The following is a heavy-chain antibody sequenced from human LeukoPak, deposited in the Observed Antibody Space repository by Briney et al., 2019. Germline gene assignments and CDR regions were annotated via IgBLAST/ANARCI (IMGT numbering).Heavy chain of an antibody. V-gene: IGHV4-59*01. Sequence: PSETPSLTCTVSGGSISSYYWSWIRQPPGKGLELIGYIYYSGSTNYNPSLKSRVTISVDTSKNQFSLKLSSVTAADTAVYYCAVGIAAAGSLRASFDYWGQGTLVTVSS. CDR3: AVGIAAAGSLRASFDY. J-gene: IGHJ4*02. CDR1: GGSISSYY. CDR2: IYYSGST. D-gene: IGHD6-13*01.